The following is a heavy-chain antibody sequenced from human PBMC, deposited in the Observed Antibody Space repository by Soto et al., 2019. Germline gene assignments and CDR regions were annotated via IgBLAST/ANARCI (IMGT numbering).Heavy chain of an antibody. D-gene: IGHD4-17*01. J-gene: IGHJ4*02. V-gene: IGHV4-59*08. CDR3: ASTIAYGHYAFAY. Sequence: SETLSLTCTVSGGSIRSYYWSWIRQPPGKGLEWIGYIYYSGSTNYNPSLKSRVTISVDTSKKQFSLELSSVTAADTAVYYCASTIAYGHYAFAYWGQGTLVTVSS. CDR2: IYYSGST. CDR1: GGSIRSYY.